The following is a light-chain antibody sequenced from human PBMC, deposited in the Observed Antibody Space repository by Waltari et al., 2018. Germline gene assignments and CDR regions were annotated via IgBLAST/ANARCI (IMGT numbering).Light chain of an antibody. CDR3: QQYYSTPRT. CDR2: WAS. CDR1: PSVLYSSNNKNY. J-gene: IGKJ1*01. V-gene: IGKV4-1*01. Sequence: DIVMTQSPDSLAVSLGARATINCKSSPSVLYSSNNKNYLAWYQQKPGQHPKLLIYWASTRESGVPDRFSGSGSGTDFTLTISSLQAEDVAVYYCQQYYSTPRTFGQGTKVEIK.